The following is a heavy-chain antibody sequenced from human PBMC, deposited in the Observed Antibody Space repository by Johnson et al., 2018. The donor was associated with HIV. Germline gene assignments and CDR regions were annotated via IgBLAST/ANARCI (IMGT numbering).Heavy chain of an antibody. J-gene: IGHJ3*02. CDR2: ISYDGSNK. D-gene: IGHD6-13*01. V-gene: IGHV3-30*03. CDR1: GFTFSSYG. Sequence: QEKLVESGGGLVQPGRSLRLSCAASGFTFSSYGMHWVRQAPGKGLEWLAVISYDGSNKYYADSVKGRFTISRANSKNTLYLQMNSLRAEDTAVYYCASRLTGYSRSWHAFDIWGKGTMVTVSS. CDR3: ASRLTGYSRSWHAFDI.